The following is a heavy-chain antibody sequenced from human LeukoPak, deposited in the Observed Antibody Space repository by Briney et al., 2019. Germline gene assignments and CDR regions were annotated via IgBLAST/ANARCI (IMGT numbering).Heavy chain of an antibody. J-gene: IGHJ4*02. CDR1: GGSISSGGYY. D-gene: IGHD3-10*01. CDR3: ARDLYGSGSRYFDY. V-gene: IGHV4-31*03. Sequence: SETLSLTCTVSGGSISSGGYYWSWIRQHPGEGLEWIGYIYYSGSTYYNPSLKSRVTISVDTSKNQFSLKLSSVTAADTAVYYCARDLYGSGSRYFDYWGQGTLVTVSS. CDR2: IYYSGST.